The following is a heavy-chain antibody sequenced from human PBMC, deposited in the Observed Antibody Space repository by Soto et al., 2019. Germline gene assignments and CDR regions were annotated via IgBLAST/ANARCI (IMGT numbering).Heavy chain of an antibody. J-gene: IGHJ6*02. CDR2: ISAYNGNT. D-gene: IGHD1-26*01. V-gene: IGHV1-18*04. Sequence: GASVKVSCKASGYTFTSYGISWSRQAPGQGLEWMGWISAYNGNTNYAQKLQGRVTMTTDTSTSTAYMELRSLRSADTAVYYCASGIVGATRLWVYGMDVWGQGTTVTVSS. CDR3: ASGIVGATRLWVYGMDV. CDR1: GYTFTSYG.